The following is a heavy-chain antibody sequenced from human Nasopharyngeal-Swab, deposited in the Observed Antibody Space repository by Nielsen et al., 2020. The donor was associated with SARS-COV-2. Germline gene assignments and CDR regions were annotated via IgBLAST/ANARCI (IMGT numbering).Heavy chain of an antibody. CDR2: IWYDGSNK. J-gene: IGHJ5*02. D-gene: IGHD3-9*01. V-gene: IGHV3-33*01. Sequence: WIRQPPGKGLEWVAVIWYDGSNKYYADSVKGRFTISRDNSKSTLYLQMNSLRAEDTAVYYCARDLSLRYFDWSPGGLWFDPWGQGTLVTVSS. CDR3: ARDLSLRYFDWSPGGLWFDP.